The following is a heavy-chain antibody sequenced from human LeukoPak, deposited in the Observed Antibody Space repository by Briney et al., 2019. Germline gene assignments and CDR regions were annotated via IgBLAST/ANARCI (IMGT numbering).Heavy chain of an antibody. CDR3: AKGYSYGITYYFDY. Sequence: SLKISCAASGFTFDDYAMHWVRQAPGKGLEWVSGISWNSGSIVYADSVKGRFTISRDSAKNSLYLQMNSLRAEDMALYYCAKGYSYGITYYFDYWGQGTLVTVSS. D-gene: IGHD5-18*01. V-gene: IGHV3-9*03. CDR2: ISWNSGSI. CDR1: GFTFDDYA. J-gene: IGHJ4*02.